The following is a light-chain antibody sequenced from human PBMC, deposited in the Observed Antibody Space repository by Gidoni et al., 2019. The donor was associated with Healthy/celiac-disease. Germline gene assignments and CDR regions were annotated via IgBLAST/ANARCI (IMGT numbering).Light chain of an antibody. J-gene: IGKJ1*01. Sequence: ERATLSCRASQSVSSSYLAWYQQKPGQAPRLLIYGASSWATGIPDRFSGSGSGTDFTLTISRLEPEDFAVYYCQQYGSSSWTFGQGTKVEIK. CDR3: QQYGSSSWT. CDR2: GAS. V-gene: IGKV3-20*01. CDR1: QSVSSSY.